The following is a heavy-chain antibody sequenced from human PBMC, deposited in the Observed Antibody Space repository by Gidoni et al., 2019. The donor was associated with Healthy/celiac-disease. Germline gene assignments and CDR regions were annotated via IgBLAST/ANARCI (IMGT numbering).Heavy chain of an antibody. CDR2: IWYDGSNK. CDR1: GFTFSSYG. Sequence: QVQLVESGGAVVQPGRSLRPSCAASGFTFSSYGMHWVRQAPGKGLEWVAVIWYDGSNKYYADSVKGRFTISRDNSKNTLYLQMNSLRAEDTAVYYCARAGYSSSWQNFDYWGQGTLVTVSS. CDR3: ARAGYSSSWQNFDY. D-gene: IGHD6-13*01. V-gene: IGHV3-33*01. J-gene: IGHJ4*02.